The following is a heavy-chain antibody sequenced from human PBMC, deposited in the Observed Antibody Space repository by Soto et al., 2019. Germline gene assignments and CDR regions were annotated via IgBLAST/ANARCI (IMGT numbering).Heavy chain of an antibody. Sequence: QEQLVQSGGEVKKPGASVRVSCKASGYTFTKYGITWVRQAPGQGLEWMGWIGVYNGKTNYARKLRGRVIMTADTSASTAYVELRSLRSDDTAVYYCSRARYCTSPSCYNHYYYGMDIWGQGPTVSVSS. D-gene: IGHD2-2*02. CDR1: GYTFTKYG. J-gene: IGHJ6*02. CDR3: SRARYCTSPSCYNHYYYGMDI. CDR2: IGVYNGKT. V-gene: IGHV1-18*04.